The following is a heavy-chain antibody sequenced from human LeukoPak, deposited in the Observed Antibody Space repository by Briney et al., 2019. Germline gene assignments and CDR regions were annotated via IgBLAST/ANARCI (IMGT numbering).Heavy chain of an antibody. Sequence: QAGGSLRLSCAASGFTFSSYEMNWVRQAPGKGLEWVSTISRSGTTIYYADSVKGRFTISRDNAKNSLYLQMNGLRAEDTAVYYCARDKLMGDSYFVYWGQGSLVTVSS. V-gene: IGHV3-48*03. CDR3: ARDKLMGDSYFVY. D-gene: IGHD2-21*02. J-gene: IGHJ4*02. CDR2: ISRSGTTI. CDR1: GFTFSSYE.